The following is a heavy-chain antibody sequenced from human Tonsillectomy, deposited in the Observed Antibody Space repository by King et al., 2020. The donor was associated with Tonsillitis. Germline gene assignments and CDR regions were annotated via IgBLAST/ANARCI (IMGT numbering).Heavy chain of an antibody. V-gene: IGHV2-70*01. Sequence: VTLKESGPALVKPTQTLTLTCTFSGFSLSTSGMCVSWIRQPPGKALEWLALIDWDDDKYYSTSLKTRLTISKDTSKNQVVLTMTNMDPVDTATYYCARIQYSSVVEYYFDYWGQGTLVTVSS. CDR2: IDWDDDK. D-gene: IGHD6-25*01. J-gene: IGHJ4*02. CDR3: ARIQYSSVVEYYFDY. CDR1: GFSLSTSGMC.